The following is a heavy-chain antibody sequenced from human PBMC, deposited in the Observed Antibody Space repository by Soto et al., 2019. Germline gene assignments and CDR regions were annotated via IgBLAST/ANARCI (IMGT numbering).Heavy chain of an antibody. J-gene: IGHJ5*02. CDR1: NGSITSGNW. V-gene: IGHV4-4*02. Sequence: QVQLQESGPGLVKPSGTLSLTCAVSNGSITSGNWWSWVRQPPGKGLEWIGDIYQTGSTNYNPSLRSRVIISVDKSKNNFSLSLSSVTAADTAVCFCARVWGALAPIAGWFGPWGRGILVTVSS. D-gene: IGHD3-16*01. CDR2: IYQTGST. CDR3: ARVWGALAPIAGWFGP.